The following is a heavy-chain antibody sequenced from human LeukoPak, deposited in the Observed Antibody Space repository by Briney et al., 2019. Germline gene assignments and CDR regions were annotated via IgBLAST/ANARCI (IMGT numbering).Heavy chain of an antibody. Sequence: GGSLRLSCAASGFTFSDYYMSWIRQAPGKGLEWVSYISSSGSTIYYADSVKGRFTISRDNAKNSLYLQMNSLRAEDTAVYYCAKDLVVGATRAAFDIWGQGTMVTVSS. CDR1: GFTFSDYY. CDR3: AKDLVVGATRAAFDI. CDR2: ISSSGSTI. J-gene: IGHJ3*02. V-gene: IGHV3-11*04. D-gene: IGHD1-26*01.